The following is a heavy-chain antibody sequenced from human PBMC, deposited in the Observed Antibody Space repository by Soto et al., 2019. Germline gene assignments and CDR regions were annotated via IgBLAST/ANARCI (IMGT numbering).Heavy chain of an antibody. J-gene: IGHJ4*02. V-gene: IGHV4-34*01. Sequence: QVQLQQWGAGLLKPSETLSLTCAVYGRSFSGYYWSWIRQPPGKGLEWIGEINHSGSTNYNPSLKSRFTISVDTSKNHFSLKLSSLTAADTAVYYCARAYGGDVFDYWGQGTLVTVSS. CDR3: ARAYGGDVFDY. CDR1: GRSFSGYY. CDR2: INHSGST. D-gene: IGHD2-21*01.